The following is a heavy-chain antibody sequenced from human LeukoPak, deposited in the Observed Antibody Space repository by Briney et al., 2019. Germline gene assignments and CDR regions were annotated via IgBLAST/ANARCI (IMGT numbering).Heavy chain of an antibody. CDR1: GYTFTSYD. CDR3: ARVSKVLSYYYGSGSYSDFGY. J-gene: IGHJ4*02. CDR2: MNPNSGNT. D-gene: IGHD3-10*01. Sequence: ASVKVSCKASGYTFTSYDINWVRQAPGQGLEWMGWMNPNSGNTGYAQKFQGRVTMTRNTSISTAYMELSSLRSEDTAVYYCARVSKVLSYYYGSGSYSDFGYWGEGPLITVSS. V-gene: IGHV1-8*01.